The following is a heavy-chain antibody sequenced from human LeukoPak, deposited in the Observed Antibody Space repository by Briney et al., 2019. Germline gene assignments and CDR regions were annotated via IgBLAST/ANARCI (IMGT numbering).Heavy chain of an antibody. D-gene: IGHD3-16*01. J-gene: IGHJ5*02. CDR1: GFTFSNAW. CDR2: INSDESST. CDR3: ARDVSYGYDQ. V-gene: IGHV3-74*01. Sequence: PGGSLRLSCAASGFTFSNAWMSWVRQAPGKGLVWVSRINSDESSTTYADSVRGRFTISRDNAKNTLYLQMNSLRAEDTAVYYCARDVSYGYDQWGQGTLVTVSS.